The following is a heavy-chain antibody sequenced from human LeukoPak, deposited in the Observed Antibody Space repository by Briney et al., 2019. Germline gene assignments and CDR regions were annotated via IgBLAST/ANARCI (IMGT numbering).Heavy chain of an antibody. V-gene: IGHV3-30*04. CDR2: ISYDGSNK. Sequence: PGGSLTLSCAASGFTFSSYAMHWVRQAPGKGLEWVAVISYDGSNKYYADSVKGRFTISRDNSKSTLYLQMNSLRAEDTAVYYCARGPSWGQGTLVTVSS. J-gene: IGHJ5*02. CDR1: GFTFSSYA. CDR3: ARGPS.